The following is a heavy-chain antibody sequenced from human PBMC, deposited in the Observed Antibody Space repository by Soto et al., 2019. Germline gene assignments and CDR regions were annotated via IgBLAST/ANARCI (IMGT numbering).Heavy chain of an antibody. CDR3: ARGAGATDYFDY. V-gene: IGHV3-33*05. D-gene: IGHD1-26*01. CDR1: GFSFGSYV. Sequence: QVELVESGGGVVQPGRSLRLSCAASGFSFGSYVMNWVRQAPGKGLECVAVISYDGDKTYYADSVKGRFTISRDNSNTTFYLQMNSPRAEDTAIYYGARGAGATDYFDYWGQGALVTVSS. CDR2: ISYDGDKT. J-gene: IGHJ4*02.